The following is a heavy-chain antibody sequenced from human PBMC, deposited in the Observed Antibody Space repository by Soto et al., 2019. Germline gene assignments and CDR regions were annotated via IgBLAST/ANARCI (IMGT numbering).Heavy chain of an antibody. Sequence: EVQLVESGGGLVQPGGSLRLSCAASEFSVRSYWMHWVRQGPGKGLEWVSRIKSDGSITSYADSVKGRFTISRDNAKNTLYLQMNSLRVEDTAVYYCVRRVTDYGMDVWGQGTTVTVSS. D-gene: IGHD2-21*02. CDR2: IKSDGSIT. V-gene: IGHV3-74*01. CDR3: VRRVTDYGMDV. J-gene: IGHJ6*02. CDR1: EFSVRSYW.